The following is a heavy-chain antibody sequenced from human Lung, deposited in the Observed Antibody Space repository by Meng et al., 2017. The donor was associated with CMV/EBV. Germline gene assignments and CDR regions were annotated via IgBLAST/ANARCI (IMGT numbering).Heavy chain of an antibody. V-gene: IGHV1-8*03. Sequence: YPFTNYDINWVRHATGQGLEWMGWMNPNSGNTGYAQKFQGRVTITRDTSIGTAYMELSSLRSEDTAVYYCARMSYDWDDQESNWFDPWGQGTLVTVSS. CDR2: MNPNSGNT. D-gene: IGHD1-20*01. CDR3: ARMSYDWDDQESNWFDP. CDR1: YPFTNYD. J-gene: IGHJ5*02.